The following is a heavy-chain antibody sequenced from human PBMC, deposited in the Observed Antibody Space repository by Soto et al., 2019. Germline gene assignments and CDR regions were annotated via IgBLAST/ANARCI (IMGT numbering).Heavy chain of an antibody. J-gene: IGHJ4*02. CDR3: ARDPGGIDFAERIYYFDN. Sequence: QVQLVESGGGVVQPGRSLRLSCAASGFTCSSYAMHWVRQAPGTGLEWVAVLSYDGSNKYYADSVKGRFTISRDNSKNPLYLQMNGLGAKDTAGYYCARDPGGIDFAERIYYFDNWGPGTLVTV. V-gene: IGHV3-30-3*01. CDR1: GFTCSSYA. D-gene: IGHD3-3*01. CDR2: LSYDGSNK.